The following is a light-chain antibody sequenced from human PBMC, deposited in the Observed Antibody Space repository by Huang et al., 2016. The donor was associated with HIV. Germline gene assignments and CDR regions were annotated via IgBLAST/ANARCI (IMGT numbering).Light chain of an antibody. V-gene: IGKV1-39*01. CDR3: QQSFSVPRT. J-gene: IGKJ1*01. CDR1: QNITKS. Sequence: DIQMTQSPPSLSASVGDRVTFTCRADQNITKSLNWYQQKPGKDPKLLIYTVSTLESGVPSRFSSSGSGSRFTLNIGNLQPEDFATYYCQQSFSVPRTFG. CDR2: TVS.